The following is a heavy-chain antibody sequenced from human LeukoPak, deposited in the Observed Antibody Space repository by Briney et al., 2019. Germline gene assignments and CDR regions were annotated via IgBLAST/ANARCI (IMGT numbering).Heavy chain of an antibody. D-gene: IGHD2-2*02. V-gene: IGHV4-59*08. CDR1: GDSLTGYY. J-gene: IGHJ4*02. CDR3: ARHLNSGQLYHFDY. CDR2: VYYRGST. Sequence: SETLSLTCAVSGDSLTGYYWRWIRQPPGKGLEGIGYVYYRGSTTYNPSLTSRLTMSVDTSKNQFSLKLSSVTAADTDVYYCARHLNSGQLYHFDYWGQGTLVTVSS.